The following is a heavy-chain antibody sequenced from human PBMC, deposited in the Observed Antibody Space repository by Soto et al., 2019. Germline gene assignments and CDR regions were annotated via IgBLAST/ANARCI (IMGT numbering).Heavy chain of an antibody. CDR3: ARGASKRSSSWLNWFDP. V-gene: IGHV1-46*01. Sequence: QVQLVQSGAEVKKPGASVKVSCKASGYTFTSYYMHWVRQAPGQGLEWMGIINPSGGSTSYAQKFQGRVTMTRDTSTSTVYMELSSLRSEDTAVYYCARGASKRSSSWLNWFDPWGQGTLVTVSS. J-gene: IGHJ5*02. CDR1: GYTFTSYY. CDR2: INPSGGST. D-gene: IGHD6-13*01.